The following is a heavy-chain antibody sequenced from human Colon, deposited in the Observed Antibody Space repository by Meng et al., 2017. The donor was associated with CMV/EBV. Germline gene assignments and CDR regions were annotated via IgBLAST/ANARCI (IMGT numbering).Heavy chain of an antibody. Sequence: GESLKISCAASGFTFITDAMHWVRQAPGKGLEWVALISHDENSKYYADSVKGRFTISRDNSKNTLYLQMNSLRAEDTAVYYCAKDRYENSVNYFDSWGQGTLVTVSS. V-gene: IGHV3-30*18. J-gene: IGHJ4*02. CDR3: AKDRYENSVNYFDS. CDR2: ISHDENSK. D-gene: IGHD5/OR15-5a*01. CDR1: GFTFITDA.